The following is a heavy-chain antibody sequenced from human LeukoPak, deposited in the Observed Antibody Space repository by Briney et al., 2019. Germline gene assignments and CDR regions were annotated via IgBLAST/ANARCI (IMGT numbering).Heavy chain of an antibody. CDR2: SGSGGST. V-gene: IGHV3-23*01. Sequence: GGSLRLSCAASGFTLPNYAMNWVRQAPGKGLEWVSGSGSGGSTYYADSAKGRFTISRDNSKNTLYLQMNSLKAEDTAIYYCAKAKLQRVTIFGVVYYFDYWGQGALVTVSS. CDR1: GFTLPNYA. D-gene: IGHD3-3*01. J-gene: IGHJ4*02. CDR3: AKAKLQRVTIFGVVYYFDY.